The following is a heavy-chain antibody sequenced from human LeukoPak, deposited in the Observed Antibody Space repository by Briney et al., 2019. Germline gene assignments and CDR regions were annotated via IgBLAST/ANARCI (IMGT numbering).Heavy chain of an antibody. CDR1: GYTLTSYG. CDR3: ARIVGGPGGDDFDY. V-gene: IGHV1-18*01. J-gene: IGHJ4*02. D-gene: IGHD1-26*01. CDR2: ISAYNGNT. Sequence: ASVKVSCKASGYTLTSYGISWVRQAPGQGLEWMGWISAYNGNTNYAQKLQGRDTMTTDTSTSTAYMELRSLRSDDTAVYYCARIVGGPGGDDFDYWGQGTLVTVSS.